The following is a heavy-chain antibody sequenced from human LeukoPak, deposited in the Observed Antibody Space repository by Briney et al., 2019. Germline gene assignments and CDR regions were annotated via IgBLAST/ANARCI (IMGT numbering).Heavy chain of an antibody. Sequence: PSETLSLTCTVSGYSISSGYYWGWIRQPPGKGLEWIGSIYHSGSTYYNPSLKSRVTISVDTSKNQFSLKLSSVTAADTAVYYCARHIISITYYYGSGSFYFDYWGQGTLVTVSS. CDR1: GYSISSGYY. CDR3: ARHIISITYYYGSGSFYFDY. D-gene: IGHD3-10*01. CDR2: IYHSGST. J-gene: IGHJ4*02. V-gene: IGHV4-38-2*02.